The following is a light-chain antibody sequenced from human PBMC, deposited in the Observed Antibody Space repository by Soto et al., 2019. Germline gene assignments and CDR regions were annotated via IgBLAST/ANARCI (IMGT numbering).Light chain of an antibody. V-gene: IGLV2-8*01. CDR2: EVY. J-gene: IGLJ1*01. CDR3: SSYVGTNRYV. CDR1: SSDVGGYNY. Sequence: QSVLTQPLSASGPPGQSVTISCTGTSSDVGGYNYVSWYQHHPGKAPKLIIYEVYKRPSGVPDRFSGSKSGNTAALTVSGFQAEDEADYYCSSYVGTNRYVFGTGTKVTLL.